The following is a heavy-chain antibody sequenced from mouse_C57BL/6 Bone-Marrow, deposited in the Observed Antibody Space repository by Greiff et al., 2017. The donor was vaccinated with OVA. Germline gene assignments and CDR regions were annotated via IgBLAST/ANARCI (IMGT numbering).Heavy chain of an antibody. D-gene: IGHD2-3*01. CDR2: IHPSDSDT. Sequence: QVHVKQPGAELVKPGASVKVSCKASGYTFTSYWMHWVKQRPGQGLEWIGRIHPSDSDTNYNQKFKGKATLTVDKSSSTAYMQLSSLTSEDSAVYYCAIGGYDGYYDWFAYWGQGTLVTVSA. CDR1: GYTFTSYW. V-gene: IGHV1-74*01. J-gene: IGHJ3*01. CDR3: AIGGYDGYYDWFAY.